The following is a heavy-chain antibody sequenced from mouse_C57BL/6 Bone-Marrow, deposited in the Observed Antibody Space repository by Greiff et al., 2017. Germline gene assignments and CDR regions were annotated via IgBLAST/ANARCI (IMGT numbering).Heavy chain of an antibody. CDR1: EYEFPSHD. D-gene: IGHD1-1*01. CDR3: ARRGDYGEFAY. Sequence: EVKVVESGGGLVQPGESLKLSCESNEYEFPSHDMTWVRKTPEKRLELVAAINSDGGSTYYPDTMERRFIISRDNTKKTLYLQMSSLRSEDTALYYCARRGDYGEFAYWGQGTLVTVSA. J-gene: IGHJ3*01. V-gene: IGHV5-2*01. CDR2: INSDGGST.